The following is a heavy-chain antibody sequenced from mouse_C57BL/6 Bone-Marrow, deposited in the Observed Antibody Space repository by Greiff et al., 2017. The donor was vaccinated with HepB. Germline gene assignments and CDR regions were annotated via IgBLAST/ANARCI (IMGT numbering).Heavy chain of an antibody. D-gene: IGHD2-4*01. V-gene: IGHV14-4*01. J-gene: IGHJ3*01. CDR1: GFNIKDDY. CDR2: IDPENGDT. Sequence: EVQLQESGAELVRPGASVKLSCTASGFNIKDDYMHWVKQRPEQGLEWIGWIDPENGDTEYASKFQGKATITADTSSNTAYLQLSSLTSEDTAVYYCTTGGDYDWFAYWGQGTRVTVSA. CDR3: TTGGDYDWFAY.